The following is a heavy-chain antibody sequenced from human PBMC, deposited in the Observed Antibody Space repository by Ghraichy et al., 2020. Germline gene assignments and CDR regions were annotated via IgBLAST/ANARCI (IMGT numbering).Heavy chain of an antibody. CDR1: GFTFSSYA. V-gene: IGHV3-30*04. CDR2: ISYDGSNK. CDR3: ARDSTHPMYSSSWTYAFDI. D-gene: IGHD6-13*01. Sequence: GGSLRLSCAASGFTFSSYAMHWVRQAPGKGLEWVAVISYDGSNKYYADSVKGRFTISRDNSKNTLYLQMNSLRAEDTAVYYCARDSTHPMYSSSWTYAFDIWGQGTMVTVSS. J-gene: IGHJ3*02.